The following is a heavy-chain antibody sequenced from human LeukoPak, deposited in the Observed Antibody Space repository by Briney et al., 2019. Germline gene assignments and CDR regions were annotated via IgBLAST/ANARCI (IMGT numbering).Heavy chain of an antibody. CDR3: ARTPRSETGV. CDR1: GFTFSSYS. CDR2: IKHDGSEQ. V-gene: IGHV3-7*01. J-gene: IGHJ6*02. D-gene: IGHD3-3*01. Sequence: GGSLRLSCAASGFTFSSYSMNWVRQAPGKGLEWVANIKHDGSEQNYVGSVKGRFTISRDNAKNSLYLQMNSLRAEDTAVYYCARTPRSETGVWGQGTTVTVSS.